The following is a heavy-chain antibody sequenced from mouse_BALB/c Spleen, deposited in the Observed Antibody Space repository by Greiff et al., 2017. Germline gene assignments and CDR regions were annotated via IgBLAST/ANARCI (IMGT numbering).Heavy chain of an antibody. CDR2: ISYSGST. V-gene: IGHV3-2*02. CDR3: ARSPPDGPGYAMDY. D-gene: IGHD3-1*01. J-gene: IGHJ4*01. Sequence: ESGPGLVKPSQSLSLTCTVTGYSITSDYAWNWIRQFPGNKLEWMGYISYSGSTSYNPSLKSRISITRDTSKNQFFLQLNSVTTEDTATYYCARSPPDGPGYAMDYWGQGTSVTVSS. CDR1: GYSITSDYA.